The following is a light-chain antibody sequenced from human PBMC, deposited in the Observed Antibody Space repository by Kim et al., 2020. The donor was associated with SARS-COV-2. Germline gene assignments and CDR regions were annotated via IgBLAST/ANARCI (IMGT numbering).Light chain of an antibody. V-gene: IGKV3-20*01. CDR1: QSFSSSY. CDR2: GAS. Sequence: SPGESDTLSCRASQSFSSSYLAWYQQKPGQPPRLLIYGASSRATGIPDRFSGSGSGTDFTLTISRLEPEDFAVYYCQQYGSSPLTFGGGTKVDIK. J-gene: IGKJ4*01. CDR3: QQYGSSPLT.